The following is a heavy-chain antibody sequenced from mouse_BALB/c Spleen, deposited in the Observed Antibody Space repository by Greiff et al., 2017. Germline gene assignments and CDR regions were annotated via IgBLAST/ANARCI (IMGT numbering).Heavy chain of an antibody. Sequence: EVQLVESGGGLVKPGGSLQLSCAASGFTFSDYYMYWVRQTPEKRLEWVATISDGGSYTYYPDSVKGRFTISRDNAKNNLYLQMSSLKSEDTAMYYCAREARYDGYYAMDYWGQGTSVTVSS. V-gene: IGHV5-4*02. CDR3: AREARYDGYYAMDY. CDR2: ISDGGSYT. J-gene: IGHJ4*01. D-gene: IGHD2-14*01. CDR1: GFTFSDYY.